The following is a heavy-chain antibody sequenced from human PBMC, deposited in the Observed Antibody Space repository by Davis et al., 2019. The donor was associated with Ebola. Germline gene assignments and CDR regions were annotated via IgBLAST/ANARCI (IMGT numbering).Heavy chain of an antibody. J-gene: IGHJ4*02. V-gene: IGHV3-73*01. CDR2: IRSKANSYAT. CDR3: TTPSRDGYNR. Sequence: GESLKISCAAPGFTFSGSAMHWVRQASGKGLEWVGRIRSKANSYATAYAASVKGRFTISRDDSKNTAYLQMNSLKTEDTAVYYCTTPSRDGYNRWGQGTLVTVSS. CDR1: GFTFSGSA. D-gene: IGHD5-24*01.